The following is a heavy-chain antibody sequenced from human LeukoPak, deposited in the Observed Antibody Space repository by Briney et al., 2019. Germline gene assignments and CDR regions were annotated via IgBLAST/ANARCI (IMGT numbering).Heavy chain of an antibody. Sequence: SVKVSCKASGGTFSSYAISWVRQAPGQGLEWMGGIIPIFGTANYAQKFQGRVTITADESTSTAYMELSSLRSEDTAVYYCARVGRSHYDILTGYYKNWFDPWGQGTLVTVSS. CDR1: GGTFSSYA. V-gene: IGHV1-69*01. J-gene: IGHJ5*02. CDR3: ARVGRSHYDILTGYYKNWFDP. D-gene: IGHD3-9*01. CDR2: IIPIFGTA.